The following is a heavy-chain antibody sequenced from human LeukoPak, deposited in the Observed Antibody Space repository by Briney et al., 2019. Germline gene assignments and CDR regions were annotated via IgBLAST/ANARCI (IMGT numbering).Heavy chain of an antibody. V-gene: IGHV3-30*02. Sequence: PGGSLRLSCAASGFTFTNYAMHWVRQAPGKGLEWVAFIRYDGSLKYYLDSVKGRFTISRDNSKNTLYLQMDSLRAEDTAVYYCAPEGETGDRDGYFDFWGQGTLATVSS. CDR1: GFTFTNYA. J-gene: IGHJ4*02. CDR2: IRYDGSLK. CDR3: APEGETGDRDGYFDF. D-gene: IGHD2-21*02.